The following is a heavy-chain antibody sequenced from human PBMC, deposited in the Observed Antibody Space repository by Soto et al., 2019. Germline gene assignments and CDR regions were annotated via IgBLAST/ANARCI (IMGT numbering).Heavy chain of an antibody. CDR1: GYTLTELS. CDR3: ATAHGYSSSWYYFDY. Sequence: ASVKVSCKVSGYTLTELSMHWVRQAPGKGLEWMGGFDPEDGETIYAQKFQGRVTMTEDTSTDTAYMELSSLRSEDTAVYYCATAHGYSSSWYYFDYWGQGTLVTVSS. D-gene: IGHD6-13*01. CDR2: FDPEDGET. V-gene: IGHV1-24*01. J-gene: IGHJ4*02.